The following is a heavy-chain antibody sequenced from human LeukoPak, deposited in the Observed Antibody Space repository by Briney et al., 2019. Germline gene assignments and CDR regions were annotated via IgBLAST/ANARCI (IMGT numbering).Heavy chain of an antibody. J-gene: IGHJ6*02. CDR2: IKQDGSEK. CDR3: ARDLFGYSGSPGV. D-gene: IGHD1-26*01. V-gene: IGHV3-7*01. Sequence: GGSLRLSCAASGFTFSSYWMSWVRQAPGKGLEGVANIKQDGSEKYYVDSVKGRFTISRDNAKNSLYLQMNSLRAEDTAVYYCARDLFGYSGSPGVWGQGTTVTVSS. CDR1: GFTFSSYW.